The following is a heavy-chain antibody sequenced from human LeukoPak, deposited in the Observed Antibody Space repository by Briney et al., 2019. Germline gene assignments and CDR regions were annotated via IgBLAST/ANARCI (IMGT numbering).Heavy chain of an antibody. Sequence: PGGSLRLSCAASGFTFSTYSVNWVRQAPGKGLEWVSSISSSSSYIYYADSVKGRFTISRDNARNSLYLQMNSLRAEDTAVYYCAKEVYGDYALGYWGQGTLVTVSS. J-gene: IGHJ4*02. CDR3: AKEVYGDYALGY. CDR2: ISSSSSYI. V-gene: IGHV3-21*01. D-gene: IGHD4-17*01. CDR1: GFTFSTYS.